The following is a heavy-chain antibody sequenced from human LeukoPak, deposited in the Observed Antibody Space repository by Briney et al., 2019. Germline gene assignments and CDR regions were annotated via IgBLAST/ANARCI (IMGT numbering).Heavy chain of an antibody. Sequence: PSETLSLTCTVSGGSISSYHWSWIRQPPGKELEWIGYIFYTGSTNYNPSLKTRVTISLDTSKNQFSLKLSSVTAADTAVYYCARGYGYYFDYWGQGTLVTVSS. V-gene: IGHV4-59*08. CDR3: ARGYGYYFDY. D-gene: IGHD2-15*01. J-gene: IGHJ4*02. CDR1: GGSISSYH. CDR2: IFYTGST.